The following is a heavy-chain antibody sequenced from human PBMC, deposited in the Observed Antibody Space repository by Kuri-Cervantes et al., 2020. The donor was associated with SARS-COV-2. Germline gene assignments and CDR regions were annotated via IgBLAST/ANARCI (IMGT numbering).Heavy chain of an antibody. CDR2: VSYTGNT. Sequence: GSLRLSCSVSGASISSNTYYWGWIRQPPGKGLEWIGSVSYTGNTYLNPSLKSRVTISVHTSKTQFSLNLSSVTVADTAVYYCARHNIGTYVRTAFDIWGQGTMVTVSS. J-gene: IGHJ3*02. CDR3: ARHNIGTYVRTAFDI. D-gene: IGHD1-26*01. CDR1: GASISSNTYY. V-gene: IGHV4-39*01.